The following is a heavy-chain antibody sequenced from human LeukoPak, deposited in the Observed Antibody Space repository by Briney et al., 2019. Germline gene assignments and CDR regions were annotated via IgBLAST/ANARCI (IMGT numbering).Heavy chain of an antibody. V-gene: IGHV3-33*01. CDR1: GFTFSSYG. CDR2: IWYDGSNK. Sequence: PGRSLRLSCAASGFTFSSYGMHWVRQAPGKGLEWVAVIWYDGSNKYYADSVKGRFTISTDNSKNTLYLQMNSLRAEDTAVYYCARAWCSSTSCYEIDYWGQGTLVTVSS. CDR3: ARAWCSSTSCYEIDY. D-gene: IGHD2-2*01. J-gene: IGHJ4*02.